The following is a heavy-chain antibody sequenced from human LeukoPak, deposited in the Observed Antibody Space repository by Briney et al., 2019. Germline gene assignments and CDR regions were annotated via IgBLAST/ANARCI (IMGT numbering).Heavy chain of an antibody. V-gene: IGHV1-24*01. CDR1: GYTLTELS. J-gene: IGHJ4*02. CDR3: ATHPLGYFDS. Sequence: GASVKVSCKVSGYTLTELSMHWVRQAPGKGLEWMGGFDPEDGETIYAQKFQGRITMTEDTSTDTAYMELSSLRSEDTAVYYYATHPLGYFDSWGQGTLVTVSS. CDR2: FDPEDGET.